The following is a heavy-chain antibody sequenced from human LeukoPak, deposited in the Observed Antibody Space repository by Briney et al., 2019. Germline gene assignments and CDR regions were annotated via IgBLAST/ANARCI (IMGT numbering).Heavy chain of an antibody. Sequence: SETLSLTCTVSGGSISSYYWSWIRQPPGKGLEWIGYIYYSGTTSYNPSLKSRITISIDTSKNQFSLKLSSVTAADTAVYYCARSLGHDAFDIWGQGTMVTVSS. CDR2: IYYSGTT. D-gene: IGHD1-26*01. CDR1: GGSISSYY. J-gene: IGHJ3*02. V-gene: IGHV4-59*01. CDR3: ARSLGHDAFDI.